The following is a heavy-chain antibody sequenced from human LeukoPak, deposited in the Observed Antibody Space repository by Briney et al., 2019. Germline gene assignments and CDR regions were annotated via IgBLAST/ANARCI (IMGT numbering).Heavy chain of an antibody. CDR1: GGSLSSGGYS. J-gene: IGHJ4*02. Sequence: SETLSLTCAVSGGSLSSGGYSWSWIRQPPGKGLEWIGYIYHSGSTYYNPSLKSRVTLSVDRSKNQFSLKLSSVTAADTAVYYCARGRDFDYWGQGTLVTVSS. CDR3: ARGRDFDY. V-gene: IGHV4-30-2*01. CDR2: IYHSGST.